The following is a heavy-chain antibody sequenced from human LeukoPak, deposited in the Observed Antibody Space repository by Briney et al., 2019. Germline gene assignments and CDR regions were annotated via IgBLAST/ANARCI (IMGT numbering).Heavy chain of an antibody. CDR3: ARDYCSSTSCFPDY. D-gene: IGHD2-2*01. V-gene: IGHV3-33*01. CDR2: IWYDGSNK. J-gene: IGHJ4*02. Sequence: GGSLRLSCAASGFIFSSYGMHWVRQAPGKGLEWVAVIWYDGSNKYYADSVKGRFTISRDNSKNTLYLQMNSLRAEDTAVYYCARDYCSSTSCFPDYWGQGTLVTVSS. CDR1: GFIFSSYG.